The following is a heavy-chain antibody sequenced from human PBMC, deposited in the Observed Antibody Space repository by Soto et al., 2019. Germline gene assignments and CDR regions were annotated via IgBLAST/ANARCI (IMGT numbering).Heavy chain of an antibody. Sequence: QVQLQETGPGLAKPSETLSLTCTVSGGSISSYYWSWIRQPPGKGLEWIGSIYYSGSTNYNPSLKSRVTISVDTSKNQFSLKLSSVTAADTAVYYCARDPVSGYFDYWGQGTLVTVSS. CDR3: ARDPVSGYFDY. CDR1: GGSISSYY. V-gene: IGHV4-59*01. CDR2: IYYSGST. J-gene: IGHJ4*02. D-gene: IGHD6-25*01.